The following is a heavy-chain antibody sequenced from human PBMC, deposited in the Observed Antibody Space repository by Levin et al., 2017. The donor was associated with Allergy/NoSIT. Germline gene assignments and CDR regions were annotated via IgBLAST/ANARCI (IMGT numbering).Heavy chain of an antibody. Sequence: ASVKVSCQASGYRFTNYFMHWVRQAPGQGLEWMGMINPGTGSTNYTQKFQGRVTMTRDTSTSTVYMELSGLRSEDTALYYCARAMEYWGQGTLVTVSS. CDR2: INPGTGST. D-gene: IGHD3-3*01. J-gene: IGHJ4*02. V-gene: IGHV1-46*01. CDR3: ARAMEY. CDR1: GYRFTNYF.